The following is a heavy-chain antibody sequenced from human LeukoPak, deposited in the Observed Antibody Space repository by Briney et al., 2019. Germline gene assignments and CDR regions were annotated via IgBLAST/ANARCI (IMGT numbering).Heavy chain of an antibody. CDR1: RGTFSSYA. Sequence: ASVKVSCKASRGTFSSYAISWVRQAPGQGLEWMGGIIPIFGTANYAQKFQGRVTITADESTSTAYMELSSLRSEDTAVYYCARDLAVTDPSYYYYGMDVWGKGTTVTVSS. CDR3: ARDLAVTDPSYYYYGMDV. V-gene: IGHV1-69*13. D-gene: IGHD2-21*02. CDR2: IIPIFGTA. J-gene: IGHJ6*04.